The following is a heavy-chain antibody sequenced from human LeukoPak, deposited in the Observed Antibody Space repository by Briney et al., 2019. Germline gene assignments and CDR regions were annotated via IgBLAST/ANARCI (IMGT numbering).Heavy chain of an antibody. J-gene: IGHJ6*02. V-gene: IGHV1-46*01. CDR3: AKDREGTSSWKTNFYFYYGMDV. CDR2: INPSGGST. CDR1: GYTFTSYY. D-gene: IGHD6-13*01. Sequence: GASVKVSFKASGYTFTSYYMHWVRQAPGQGLEWMGIINPSGGSTSYAQKFQGRVTMTRDTSTSTVYMELSSLRSGDTAVYYCAKDREGTSSWKTNFYFYYGMDVWGQGTTGTVSS.